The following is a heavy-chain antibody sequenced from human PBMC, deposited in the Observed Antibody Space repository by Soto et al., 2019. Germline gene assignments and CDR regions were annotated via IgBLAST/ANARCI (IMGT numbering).Heavy chain of an antibody. J-gene: IGHJ4*01. D-gene: IGHD6-13*01. CDR1: GGSISSGGYY. CDR2: IYYSGST. CDR3: ARGYSSNWYYFDY. V-gene: IGHV4-31*03. Sequence: QVQLQESGPGLVKPSQTLSLTCTVSGGSISSGGYYWTWIRQHPGKGLEWIGYIYYSGSTYYSPSLKSRVSISVDTSKNQFSLKLRSVTVADTAVYYCARGYSSNWYYFDYWGHGTLVTVST.